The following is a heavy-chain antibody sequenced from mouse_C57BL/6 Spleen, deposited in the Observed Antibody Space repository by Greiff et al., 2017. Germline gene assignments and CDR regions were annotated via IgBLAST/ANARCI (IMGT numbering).Heavy chain of an antibody. CDR1: GFTFSSYA. CDR3: TRGDGYSFAY. V-gene: IGHV5-9-1*02. D-gene: IGHD2-3*01. CDR2: ISSGGDYI. J-gene: IGHJ3*01. Sequence: EVQRVESGEGLVKPGGSLKLSCAASGFTFSSYAMSWVRQTPEKRLEWVAYISSGGDYIYYADTVKGRFTISRDNARNTLYLQMSSLKSEDTAMYYCTRGDGYSFAYWGQGTLVTVSA.